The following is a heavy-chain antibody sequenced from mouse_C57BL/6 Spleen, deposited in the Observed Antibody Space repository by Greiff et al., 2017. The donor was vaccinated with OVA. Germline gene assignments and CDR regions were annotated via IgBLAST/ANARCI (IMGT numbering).Heavy chain of an antibody. J-gene: IGHJ3*01. D-gene: IGHD4-1*01. V-gene: IGHV1-50*01. CDR2: IDPSDSYT. CDR3: ARSSDWSWFAY. Sequence: VQLQQPGAELVKPGASVKLSCKASGYTFTSYWMQWVKQRPGQGLEWIGEIDPSDSYTNYNQKFKGKATLTVDTSSSTAYMQLSSLTSEDSAVYYCARSSDWSWFAYWGQGTLVTVSA. CDR1: GYTFTSYW.